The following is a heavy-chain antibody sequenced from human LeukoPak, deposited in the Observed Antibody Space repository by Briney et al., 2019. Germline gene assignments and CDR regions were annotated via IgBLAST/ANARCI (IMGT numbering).Heavy chain of an antibody. V-gene: IGHV1-8*01. Sequence: ASVKVSCKASGYTFTSYDINWVRQATGQGLEWMGWMNPNSGNTGYAQKFQGRVTMTRNTSISTAYMELSSLRSEDTAVYYCARGRLLWFGELLPLYDYWGQGTLVTVSS. CDR3: ARGRLLWFGELLPLYDY. CDR2: MNPNSGNT. D-gene: IGHD3-10*01. CDR1: GYTFTSYD. J-gene: IGHJ4*02.